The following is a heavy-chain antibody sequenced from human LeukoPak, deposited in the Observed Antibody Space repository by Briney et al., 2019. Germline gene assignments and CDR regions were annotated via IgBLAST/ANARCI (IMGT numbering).Heavy chain of an antibody. Sequence: GGSLRLSCAASGFTFSSYWMSWVRQAPGKGLEWVTNTKQDGSEKYYVDSVKGRFTISRDNAKNSLYLQMNSLRAEDTAVYYCARCYTYGTTWFGGLDVWGQGTTVTVSS. CDR2: TKQDGSEK. D-gene: IGHD3-10*01. CDR1: GFTFSSYW. J-gene: IGHJ6*02. CDR3: ARCYTYGTTWFGGLDV. V-gene: IGHV3-7*03.